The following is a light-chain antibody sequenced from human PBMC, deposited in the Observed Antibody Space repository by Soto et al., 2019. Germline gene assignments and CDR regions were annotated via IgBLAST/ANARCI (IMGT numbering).Light chain of an antibody. CDR3: QQYGSAPYT. CDR1: QSVSSSF. V-gene: IGKV3-20*01. J-gene: IGKJ2*01. CDR2: GAS. Sequence: EIVVTQSPGTLSLSPGERATLSCRASQSVSSSFLAWYQQKPGQAPRLLIYGASSRATGIPDRFSGSESGTDFTLTISRLEPEDFEVYYCQQYGSAPYTFGQGTKLEIK.